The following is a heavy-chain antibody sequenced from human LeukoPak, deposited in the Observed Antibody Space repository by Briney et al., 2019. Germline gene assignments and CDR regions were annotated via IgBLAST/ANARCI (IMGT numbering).Heavy chain of an antibody. CDR1: GFSFSDHY. J-gene: IGHJ4*02. CDR2: IRNKANSYTT. CDR3: ARGHDSGWRDFDY. D-gene: IGHD6-25*01. V-gene: IGHV3-72*01. Sequence: GGSLRLSCAASGFSFSDHYMDWVRQAPGKGLEWVGRIRNKANSYTTEYAASVKGRFTISRDDSDNSLYLQMSSLNTEDTAVYYCARGHDSGWRDFDYWGQGTLVTVSS.